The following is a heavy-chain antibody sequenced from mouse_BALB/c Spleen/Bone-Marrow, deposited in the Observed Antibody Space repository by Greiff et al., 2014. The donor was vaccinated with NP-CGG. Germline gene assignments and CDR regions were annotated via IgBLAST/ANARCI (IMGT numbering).Heavy chain of an antibody. V-gene: IGHV1-14*01. Sequence: VQLQQPGPELVKPGASVKMSCKASGYTFTSYVMHWVKQKPGQGLEWIGYINPYNDGTKYNEKFKGKATLTSDKSSSTAYMELSSLTSEDSAVYYCAREGSTRITTEAWFAYWGQGTLVTVSA. D-gene: IGHD2-4*01. CDR2: INPYNDGT. J-gene: IGHJ3*01. CDR1: GYTFTSYV. CDR3: AREGSTRITTEAWFAY.